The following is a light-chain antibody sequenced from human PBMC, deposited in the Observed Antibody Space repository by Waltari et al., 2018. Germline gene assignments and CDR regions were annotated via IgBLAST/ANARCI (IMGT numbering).Light chain of an antibody. CDR3: SSYTSSSTVV. CDR1: SSDVGGYNY. V-gene: IGLV2-14*03. J-gene: IGLJ3*02. Sequence: QSALTQPASVSGSPGQSITISCSGTSSDVGGYNYVSGYQQHPGKAPKVMIYDVTSRPAGVSDRGSGSKSGNTASLTISGLQAEDEADYYCSSYTSSSTVVFGGGTKLTVL. CDR2: DVT.